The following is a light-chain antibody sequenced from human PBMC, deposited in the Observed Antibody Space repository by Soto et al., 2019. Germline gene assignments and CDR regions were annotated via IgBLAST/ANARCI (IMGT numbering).Light chain of an antibody. CDR1: QDISNY. J-gene: IGKJ4*01. V-gene: IGKV1-33*01. CDR2: DAS. CDR3: QQYGSSPLT. Sequence: DIQMTQSPSSLSASVGDRVTITCQASQDISNYLHWYQQKPGTAPKLLIYDASNLQTGVPSRFSGSGSGTDFTLTISRLEPEDFAVYYCQQYGSSPLTFGGGTKVDIK.